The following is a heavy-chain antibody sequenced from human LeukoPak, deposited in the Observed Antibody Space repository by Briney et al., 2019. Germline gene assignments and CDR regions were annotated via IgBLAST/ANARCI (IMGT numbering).Heavy chain of an antibody. D-gene: IGHD3-10*01. J-gene: IGHJ6*02. CDR2: IYQSGST. Sequence: PSETLSLTCSVSGYSISSGYYWGWIRRPPGKGLEWIGSIYQSGSTYYNPSLKSRVTISVDRSKNQFSLKLSSVTAADTAVYYCARVTLLWFGEVRYDYGMDVWGQGTTVTVSS. V-gene: IGHV4-38-2*02. CDR3: ARVTLLWFGEVRYDYGMDV. CDR1: GYSISSGYY.